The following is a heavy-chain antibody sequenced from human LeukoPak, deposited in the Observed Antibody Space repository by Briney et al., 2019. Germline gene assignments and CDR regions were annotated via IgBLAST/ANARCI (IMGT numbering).Heavy chain of an antibody. J-gene: IGHJ4*02. CDR2: INSDGSGP. CDR3: ARDVYGLGDY. Sequence: GGSLRLSCVASGFTFSNYWMHWVRQAPEKGLMWVSKINSDGSGPDYADSVKGRFTISRDDAKNTLYLQMNSLRAEDTAVYYCARDVYGLGDYWGQGTLVTVSS. D-gene: IGHD1-14*01. V-gene: IGHV3-74*01. CDR1: GFTFSNYW.